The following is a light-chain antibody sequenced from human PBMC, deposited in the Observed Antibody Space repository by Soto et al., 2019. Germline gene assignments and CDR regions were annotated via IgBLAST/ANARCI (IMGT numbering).Light chain of an antibody. CDR1: QSVSSH. CDR3: QQRSNWPIT. V-gene: IGKV3-11*01. J-gene: IGKJ5*01. Sequence: EIVMTQSPATLSVSPGEGATVSCRASQSVSSHLAWYQHKPGQAPRLLFYDASTRATGIPARFSGSGSGTDFTLTISSLEPEDFAVYYCQQRSNWPITFGQGTRLEIK. CDR2: DAS.